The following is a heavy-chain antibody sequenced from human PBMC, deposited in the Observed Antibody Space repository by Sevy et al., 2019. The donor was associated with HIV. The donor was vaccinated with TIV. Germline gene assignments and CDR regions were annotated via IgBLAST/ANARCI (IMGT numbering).Heavy chain of an antibody. CDR2: IIPIFGTA. J-gene: IGHJ6*03. V-gene: IGHV1-69*06. CDR3: ARLTIAAAGIGYYYYMDV. CDR1: GGTFSSYA. Sequence: ASVKVSCKASGGTFSSYAISWVRQAPGQGLEWMGGIIPIFGTANYAQKFQGRVTITADKSTSTAYMELSSLRSEDTAVYYCARLTIAAAGIGYYYYMDVWGKGTTVTVSS. D-gene: IGHD6-13*01.